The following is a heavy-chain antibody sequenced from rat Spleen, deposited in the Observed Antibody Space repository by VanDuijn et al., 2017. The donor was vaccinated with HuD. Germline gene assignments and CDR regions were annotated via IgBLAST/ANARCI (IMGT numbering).Heavy chain of an antibody. CDR2: INSAGNT. Sequence: EVQLQESGPGLVKPSQSLSLTCSVTGHSITNGYRWNWIRKFPGNKLEWMGYINSAGNTLYNPSLKSRISITRDTSKNQFFLQVNSVTTEDTATYYCARSDGTHYYLPFADWGQGSLVTVSS. D-gene: IGHD1-12*02. V-gene: IGHV3-3*01. CDR3: ARSDGTHYYLPFAD. J-gene: IGHJ3*01. CDR1: GHSITNGYR.